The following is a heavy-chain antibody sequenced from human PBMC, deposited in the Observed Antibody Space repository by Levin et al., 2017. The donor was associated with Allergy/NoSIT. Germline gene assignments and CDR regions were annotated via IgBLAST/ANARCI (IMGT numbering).Heavy chain of an antibody. CDR2: IIPIFGTA. Sequence: GASVKVSCKASGGTFSSYAISWVRQAPGQGLEWMGGIIPIFGTANYAQKFQGRVTITADESTSTAYMELSSLRSEDTAVYYCARAPTVTPNNPVVWYFDLWGRGTLVTVSS. J-gene: IGHJ2*01. V-gene: IGHV1-69*13. D-gene: IGHD4-17*01. CDR1: GGTFSSYA. CDR3: ARAPTVTPNNPVVWYFDL.